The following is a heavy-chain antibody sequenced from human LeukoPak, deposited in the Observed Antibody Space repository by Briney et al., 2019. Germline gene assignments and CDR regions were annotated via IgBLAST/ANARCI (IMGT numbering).Heavy chain of an antibody. Sequence: KPSETLSLTCTVSGGSISSYYWSWIRQPPGKGLEWIGYIYYSGSTNYNPSLKSRVTISVDRSKNQFSLKLSSVTAADTAVYYCARSMGRYNWFDPWGQGTLVTVSS. CDR1: GGSISSYY. CDR2: IYYSGST. J-gene: IGHJ5*02. CDR3: ARSMGRYNWFDP. D-gene: IGHD2-8*01. V-gene: IGHV4-59*12.